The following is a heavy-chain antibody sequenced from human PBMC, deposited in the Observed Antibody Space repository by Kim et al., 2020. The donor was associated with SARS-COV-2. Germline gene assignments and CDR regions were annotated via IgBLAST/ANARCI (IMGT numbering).Heavy chain of an antibody. V-gene: IGHV3-30*18. CDR2: ISYEETKK. CDR3: AKDSSFFMITFGGDSGGLDV. J-gene: IGHJ6*02. CDR1: GFSFNNLG. D-gene: IGHD3-16*01. Sequence: GGSLRLSCAASGFSFNNLGMHWVRQAPGKGLEWVALISYEETKKYYADSPKGRFTITRDSSKNTLYLQMNSLRAEDTAVYYYAKDSSFFMITFGGDSGGLDVWGQGTTVTVSS.